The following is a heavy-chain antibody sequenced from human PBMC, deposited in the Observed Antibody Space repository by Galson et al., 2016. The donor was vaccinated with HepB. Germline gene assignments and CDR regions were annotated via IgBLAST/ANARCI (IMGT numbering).Heavy chain of an antibody. CDR3: ARGRLDYGSSRFHYYYGMDV. CDR2: MNPNSGNT. V-gene: IGHV1-8*01. CDR1: GYTFTSYD. Sequence: SVKVSCKASGYTFTSYDINWVRQATGQGLEWMGWMNPNSGNTGYAQKFQGRVTMTSNTSISTAYMELSSLRSEDTAVYYCARGRLDYGSSRFHYYYGMDVWGQGTTVTGSS. D-gene: IGHD3-22*01. J-gene: IGHJ6*02.